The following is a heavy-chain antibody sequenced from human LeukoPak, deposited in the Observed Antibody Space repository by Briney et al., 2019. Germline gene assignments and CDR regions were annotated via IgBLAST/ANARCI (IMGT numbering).Heavy chain of an antibody. CDR2: MYYSGST. CDR1: GDSISSYY. V-gene: IGHV4-59*01. J-gene: IGHJ6*02. D-gene: IGHD3-22*01. CDR3: ARVLRDSSGYYLGGNHYYGMDV. Sequence: SETLSLTCTVSGDSISSYYWSWIRQPPGKGLEWIGFMYYSGSTRYNPSLKSRVTISVDTSKNQFSLNLNSVTAADTAVYYCARVLRDSSGYYLGGNHYYGMDVWGQGTTVTVSS.